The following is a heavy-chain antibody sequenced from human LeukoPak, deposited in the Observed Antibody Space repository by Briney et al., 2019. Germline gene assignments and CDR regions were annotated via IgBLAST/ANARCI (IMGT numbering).Heavy chain of an antibody. D-gene: IGHD3-3*01. V-gene: IGHV3-23*01. CDR3: TKDPHFGVVIIPHFDY. CDR1: GFTFSSYA. Sequence: PGGSLRLSCAASGFTFSSYAMSWVRQAPGKGLEWVSAISGSGGSTYYADSVKGRFTISRDNSKNTLYLQMNSLRAEDTAVYYCTKDPHFGVVIIPHFDYWGQGTQVTVSS. J-gene: IGHJ4*02. CDR2: ISGSGGST.